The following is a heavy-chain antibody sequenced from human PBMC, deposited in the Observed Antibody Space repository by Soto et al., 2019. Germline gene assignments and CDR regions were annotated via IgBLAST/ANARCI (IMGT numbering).Heavy chain of an antibody. D-gene: IGHD3-9*01. CDR3: ARETTYDTVTASYGNWFDP. J-gene: IGHJ5*02. V-gene: IGHV3-21*01. CDR1: GFCFSSYN. Sequence: GGSLTVSCAASGFCFSSYNTNWDNQAPGKGLEWVSSISSSSTYIYYADSVKGRFTISRDNAKNSLYLQMNSLRAEDTAVYYCARETTYDTVTASYGNWFDPWGQGTLVTVSS. CDR2: ISSSSTYI.